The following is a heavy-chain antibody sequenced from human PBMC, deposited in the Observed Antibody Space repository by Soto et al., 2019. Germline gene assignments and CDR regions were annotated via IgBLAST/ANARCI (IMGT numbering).Heavy chain of an antibody. Sequence: GGSLRLSCAASGFTFSSHNMNWVRQAPGKGLEWVSSIIRSSSDIYYADSVKGRFTNSRDNAKNSLYLQMNSLRAEDTAVYYCARTFYGMDVWGQGTTVTVSS. V-gene: IGHV3-21*01. CDR3: ARTFYGMDV. CDR2: IIRSSSDI. J-gene: IGHJ6*02. CDR1: GFTFSSHN.